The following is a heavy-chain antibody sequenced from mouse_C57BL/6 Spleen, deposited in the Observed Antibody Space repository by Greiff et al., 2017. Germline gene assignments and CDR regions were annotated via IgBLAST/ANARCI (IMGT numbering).Heavy chain of an antibody. CDR2: IDPENGDT. J-gene: IGHJ3*01. D-gene: IGHD2-3*01. Sequence: EVQLQESGAELVRPGASVKLSCTASGFNFKDDYMHWVKQRPDQGLEWIGWIDPENGDTEYASKFQGKAPITADTSSNTACLQLSSLTSEDTAVYYCSRGYSWFAYWGQGTLVTVSA. CDR1: GFNFKDDY. CDR3: SRGYSWFAY. V-gene: IGHV14-4*01.